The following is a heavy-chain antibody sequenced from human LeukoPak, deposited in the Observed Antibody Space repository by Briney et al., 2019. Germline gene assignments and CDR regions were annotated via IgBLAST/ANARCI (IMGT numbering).Heavy chain of an antibody. D-gene: IGHD5-12*01. V-gene: IGHV4-59*01. J-gene: IGHJ4*02. CDR2: IYHSGST. CDR3: ARGGGYASPIGY. CDR1: GGSISTYY. Sequence: SETLSLTCTLSGGSISTYYWSWIRQPPGKGLEWIGYIYHSGSTNYNPSLKSRVSISVDTSKNQFSLKLSSVTAADTAVYYCARGGGYASPIGYWGQGALVTVSS.